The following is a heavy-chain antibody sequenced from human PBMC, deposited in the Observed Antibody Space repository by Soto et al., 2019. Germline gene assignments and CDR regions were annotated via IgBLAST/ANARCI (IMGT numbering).Heavy chain of an antibody. D-gene: IGHD5-12*01. V-gene: IGHV3-23*01. J-gene: IGHJ5*02. Sequence: GGSLRLSCAASGFTFSSYAMSWVRQAPGKGLEWVSAISGSGGSTYYAGSVKGRFTISRDNSKNTLYLQMNSLRAEDTAVYYCAQGGVATILGWFDPWGQGTLVTVSS. CDR2: ISGSGGST. CDR3: AQGGVATILGWFDP. CDR1: GFTFSSYA.